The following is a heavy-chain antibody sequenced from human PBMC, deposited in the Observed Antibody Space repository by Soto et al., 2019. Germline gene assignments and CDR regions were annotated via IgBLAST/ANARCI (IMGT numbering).Heavy chain of an antibody. Sequence: GESLKISCKGSGYSFTSYWIGWVRQMPGKGLEWMGIIYPGDSDTRYSPSFQGQVTISADKSISTAYLQWSSLKASDTAMYYCARAPLTCGSTSCYDYYYGMDVWGQGTTVTVSS. CDR1: GYSFTSYW. J-gene: IGHJ6*02. CDR2: IYPGDSDT. D-gene: IGHD2-2*01. V-gene: IGHV5-51*01. CDR3: ARAPLTCGSTSCYDYYYGMDV.